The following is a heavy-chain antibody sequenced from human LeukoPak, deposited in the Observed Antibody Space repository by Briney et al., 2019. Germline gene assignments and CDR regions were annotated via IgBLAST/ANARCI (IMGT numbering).Heavy chain of an antibody. Sequence: GGSLRLSCAASGVTLSSYAMSWARQAPGKGLEWVSSISGSSYHIYYADSVKGRFTISRDNANNLLYLQMNSLRAEDTAVYYCASGTIVGARGADNWGQGTLVTVSS. V-gene: IGHV3-21*01. J-gene: IGHJ4*02. CDR2: ISGSSYHI. CDR3: ASGTIVGARGADN. CDR1: GVTLSSYA. D-gene: IGHD1-26*01.